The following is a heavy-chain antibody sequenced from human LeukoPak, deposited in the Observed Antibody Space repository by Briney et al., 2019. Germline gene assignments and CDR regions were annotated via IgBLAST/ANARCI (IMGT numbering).Heavy chain of an antibody. D-gene: IGHD6-19*01. V-gene: IGHV4-34*01. CDR1: GVSFSGYY. CDR2: INHSGST. J-gene: IGHJ4*02. Sequence: PSETLSLTCAVYGVSFSGYYWSWIRQPPGKGLEWIGEINHSGSTNYNPSLKSRVTISVDTSKNQFSLKLSSVTAADTAVYYCARGRRSSGWYDYWGQGTLVTVSS. CDR3: ARGRRSSGWYDY.